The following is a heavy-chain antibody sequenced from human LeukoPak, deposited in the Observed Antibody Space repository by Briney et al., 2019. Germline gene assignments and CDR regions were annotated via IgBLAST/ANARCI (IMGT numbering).Heavy chain of an antibody. J-gene: IGHJ6*02. CDR3: ASGTYYYDSSGNSLDV. CDR2: ISSSGSSM. CDR1: GFTFSSYS. Sequence: PGGSLRLSCAASGFTFSSYSMSWIRQAPGKGLEWVSYISSSGSSMYYAESVKGRFTISRDNAKNSLYLQMNSLRAEDTAVYYCASGTYYYDSSGNSLDVWGQGTTVTVSS. V-gene: IGHV3-48*04. D-gene: IGHD3-22*01.